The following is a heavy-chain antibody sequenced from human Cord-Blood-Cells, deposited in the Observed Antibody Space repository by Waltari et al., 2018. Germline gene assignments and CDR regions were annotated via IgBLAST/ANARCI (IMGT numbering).Heavy chain of an antibody. J-gene: IGHJ5*02. CDR3: ATGRYGDYDANWFDP. Sequence: QVQLVQSGAEVKKPGASVKVSCKVSGYTLTELSMHWVRQAPGKGLEWMGGFDPEDGETIYAQECQGRGTMTEDTATDTAYMELSSLRSEYTAVYYCATGRYGDYDANWFDPWGQGTLVTVSS. CDR2: FDPEDGET. CDR1: GYTLTELS. D-gene: IGHD4-17*01. V-gene: IGHV1-24*01.